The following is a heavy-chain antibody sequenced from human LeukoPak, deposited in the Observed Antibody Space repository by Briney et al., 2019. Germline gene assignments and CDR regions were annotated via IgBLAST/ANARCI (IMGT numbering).Heavy chain of an antibody. J-gene: IGHJ4*02. CDR3: ARVRLWFGESYFDY. Sequence: ASVKVSCKASGYTFTSYGISWVRQAPGQGLEWMGWISAYNGNTNYAQKLQGRVTMTTDTSTSTAYMELRSLRSDDTAVYYCARVRLWFGESYFDYWGQGTLVTVSS. CDR2: ISAYNGNT. V-gene: IGHV1-18*01. D-gene: IGHD3-10*01. CDR1: GYTFTSYG.